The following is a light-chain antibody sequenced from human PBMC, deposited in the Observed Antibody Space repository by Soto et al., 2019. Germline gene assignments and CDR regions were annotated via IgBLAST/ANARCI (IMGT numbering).Light chain of an antibody. CDR2: DAS. CDR3: QQYGSSLWT. J-gene: IGKJ1*01. V-gene: IGKV3-20*01. CDR1: QSVRNSL. Sequence: EIVLTQSPGTLSLSPGESATLSCRASQSVRNSLLAWYQQKPGQPPRLLIYDASTRATATPERFSGSGSGTDFTLTISRLKPEDFAVYYCQQYGSSLWTFGQGTKVDIK.